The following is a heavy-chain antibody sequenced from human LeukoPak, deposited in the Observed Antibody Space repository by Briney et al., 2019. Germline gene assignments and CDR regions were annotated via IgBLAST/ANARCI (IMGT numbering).Heavy chain of an antibody. CDR2: IKQDESEK. CDR1: GFNFNSYW. Sequence: GGSLRLSCAVSGFNFNSYWMNWVRQAPGKGLEWVANIKQDESEKNYVDSVKGRFTISRDNANNLLHLQMSNLRADDTAVYYCARRSGYYWDAFDVWGQGTLVTVSS. V-gene: IGHV3-7*01. D-gene: IGHD3-22*01. J-gene: IGHJ3*01. CDR3: ARRSGYYWDAFDV.